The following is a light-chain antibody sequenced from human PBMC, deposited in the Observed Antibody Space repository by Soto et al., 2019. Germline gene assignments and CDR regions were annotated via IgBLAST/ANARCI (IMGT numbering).Light chain of an antibody. Sequence: QSVLTQPPSVSGAPGQRVTISCTGSSSNIGAGYDVHWYQQLPGTAPKLLIYGNSNRPSGVPDRFSGSKSGTSASLAITGLQADDEADYYCRSYDSSMSVHVVFGGGTKLTVL. CDR3: RSYDSSMSVHVV. CDR1: SSNIGAGYD. V-gene: IGLV1-40*01. J-gene: IGLJ2*01. CDR2: GNS.